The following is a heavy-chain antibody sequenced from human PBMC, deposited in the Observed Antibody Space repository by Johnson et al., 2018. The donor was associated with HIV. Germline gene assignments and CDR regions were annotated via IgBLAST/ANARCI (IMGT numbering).Heavy chain of an antibody. CDR2: IWYDGSNN. CDR3: AERSPILRAFDI. V-gene: IGHV3-33*01. Sequence: PLVESGGGVVQPGRPLRLSCAASGFIASSYGMHRVRQAIGNGLEGAAAIWYDGSNNYYADSVKGRFTISSDNSKNTLYLQMNSLRAEDTAVYYCAERSPILRAFDIWGQGTMVTVSS. J-gene: IGHJ3*02. CDR1: GFIASSYG.